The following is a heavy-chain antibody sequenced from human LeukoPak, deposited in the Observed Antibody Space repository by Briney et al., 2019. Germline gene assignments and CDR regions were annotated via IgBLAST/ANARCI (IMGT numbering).Heavy chain of an antibody. V-gene: IGHV1-69*13. D-gene: IGHD6-13*01. J-gene: IGHJ6*02. CDR3: ARGESSRWSSPVSTTHFYSTMDV. Sequence: HGASVKVSCKASGGTFSSYAISWVRQAPGQGLEWMGGIIPIFGTANFAQKFQGRVTITADESTSTAYMELSSLRSEDTAVYYCARGESSRWSSPVSTTHFYSTMDVWGQGTTVTVYS. CDR2: IIPIFGTA. CDR1: GGTFSSYA.